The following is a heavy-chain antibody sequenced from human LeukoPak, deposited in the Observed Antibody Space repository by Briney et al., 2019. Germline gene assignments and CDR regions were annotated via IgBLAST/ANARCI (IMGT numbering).Heavy chain of an antibody. J-gene: IGHJ4*02. Sequence: SETLSLTCTVSGGSISSSSYYWGWIRQPPGKGLEWIGSIYYSGSTYYNPSLKSRVTISVDTSKNQFSLKLSSVTAADTAVYYCARHLVAYRGGDCYPTWGQGTLVTVSS. D-gene: IGHD2-21*02. V-gene: IGHV4-39*07. CDR1: GGSISSSSYY. CDR2: IYYSGST. CDR3: ARHLVAYRGGDCYPT.